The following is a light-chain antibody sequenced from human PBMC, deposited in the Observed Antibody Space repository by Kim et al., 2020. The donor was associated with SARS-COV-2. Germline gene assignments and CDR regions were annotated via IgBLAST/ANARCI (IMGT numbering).Light chain of an antibody. CDR1: QSVSNY. J-gene: IGKJ4*01. CDR3: QQRST. CDR2: DAS. Sequence: ATPSLSPGEGAPLSCRARQSVSNYLAWYQQKPGQAPRLLIYDASNRATGIPARSSGSASGTHFTLTISSLEPEDFAVYYCQQRSTFGGGTKVDIK. V-gene: IGKV3-11*01.